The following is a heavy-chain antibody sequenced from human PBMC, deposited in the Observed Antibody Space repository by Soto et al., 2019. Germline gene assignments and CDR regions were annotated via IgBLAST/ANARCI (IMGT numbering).Heavy chain of an antibody. CDR2: IHSDGST. Sequence: GGSLRLSCSVAGFTVSDGMSWVRQAPGKGLECVSFIHSDGSTHYTDSVKGRFTISRDNSKNTLHLQMNSLRAEDTAVYYCSKDRRGGRAVLDSWGQGTPVTVSS. CDR3: SKDRRGGRAVLDS. J-gene: IGHJ4*02. D-gene: IGHD2-8*01. CDR1: GFTVSDG. V-gene: IGHV3-53*05.